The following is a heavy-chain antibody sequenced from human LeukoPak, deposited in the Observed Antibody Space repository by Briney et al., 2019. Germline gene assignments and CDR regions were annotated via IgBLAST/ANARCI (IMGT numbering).Heavy chain of an antibody. V-gene: IGHV3-53*04. CDR1: GFTFSSYA. Sequence: GGSLRLSCAASGFTFSSYAMSWVRQAPGKGLEWVSVIYSGGSTYYADSVKGRFTISRHNSKNTLYLQMNSLRAEDTAVYYCARDLGEYYDFWSGLTCWGQGTLVTVSS. CDR3: ARDLGEYYDFWSGLTC. J-gene: IGHJ4*02. D-gene: IGHD3-3*01. CDR2: IYSGGST.